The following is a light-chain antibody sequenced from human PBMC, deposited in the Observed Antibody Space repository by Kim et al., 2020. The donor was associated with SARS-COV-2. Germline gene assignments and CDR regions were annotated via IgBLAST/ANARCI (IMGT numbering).Light chain of an antibody. V-gene: IGKV3D-15*01. Sequence: ASPGERATPSCRARQSVSTNLAWYQQQPGQAPRLLIYGASTRATGIPARFSGSGSGTEFTLTISSLQSEDFAVYYCQQYNTWLITFGQGTRLEIK. CDR1: QSVSTN. CDR2: GAS. CDR3: QQYNTWLIT. J-gene: IGKJ5*01.